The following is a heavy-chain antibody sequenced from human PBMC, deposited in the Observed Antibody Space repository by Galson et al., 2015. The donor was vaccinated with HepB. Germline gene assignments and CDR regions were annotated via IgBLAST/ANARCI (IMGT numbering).Heavy chain of an antibody. CDR2: ISYDGSNK. CDR1: GFTFSSYG. V-gene: IGHV3-30*03. CDR3: ARDRKQLERRGVAFDI. Sequence: SLRLSCAASGFTFSSYGMHWVRQAPGKGLEWVAVISYDGSNKYYADSVKGRFTISRDNSKNTLYLQMNSLRAEDTAVYYCARDRKQLERRGVAFDIWGQGTMVTVSS. J-gene: IGHJ3*02. D-gene: IGHD1-1*01.